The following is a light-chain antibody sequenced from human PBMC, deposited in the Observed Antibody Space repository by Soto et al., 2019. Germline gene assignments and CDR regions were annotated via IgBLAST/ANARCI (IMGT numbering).Light chain of an antibody. CDR3: RSYTSSSTLVV. CDR1: SSDVGGYNY. V-gene: IGLV2-14*01. Sequence: QSALTQPASVSGSPGQSITISCTGTSSDVGGYNYVSWYQQHPGTAPKLMIYDVSNRPSGVSNRFSGSKSGNTASLTISGLQPKDEADYYCRSYTSSSTLVVFGGGTKLTVL. CDR2: DVS. J-gene: IGLJ2*01.